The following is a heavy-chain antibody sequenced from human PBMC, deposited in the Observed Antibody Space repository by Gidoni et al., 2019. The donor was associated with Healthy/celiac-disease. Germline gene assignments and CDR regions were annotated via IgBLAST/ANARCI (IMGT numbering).Heavy chain of an antibody. CDR2: IWYDGSNK. CDR3: ASGGYSGYDHVGYFDY. CDR1: GFTFSNYG. V-gene: IGHV3-33*01. Sequence: GFTFSNYGMHWVRQAPGKGLEWVASIWYDGSNKYYADSVKGRFTISRDNSKNTLYLQMTSLRAEDTAVYYCASGGYSGYDHVGYFDYWGQGILVTVSS. J-gene: IGHJ4*02. D-gene: IGHD5-12*01.